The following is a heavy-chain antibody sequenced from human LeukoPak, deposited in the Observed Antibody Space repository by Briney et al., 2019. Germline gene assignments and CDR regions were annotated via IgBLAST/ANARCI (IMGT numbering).Heavy chain of an antibody. V-gene: IGHV3-23*01. CDR2: ISGRGGIT. J-gene: IGHJ6*03. Sequence: GGSLRLSCASSEFTFNNYAVSWVRQAPGQGLQWVSTISGRGGITYYAHSVKGRFTISRDNSKNTVFLQMNSLRVDDTAVYYCAKALRETHRPVYSYYYMDVWGKGTTVTVS. CDR3: AKALRETHRPVYSYYYMDV. CDR1: EFTFNNYA. D-gene: IGHD2-21*01.